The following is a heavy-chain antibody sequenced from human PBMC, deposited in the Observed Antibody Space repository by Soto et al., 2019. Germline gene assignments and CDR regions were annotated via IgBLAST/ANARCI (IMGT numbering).Heavy chain of an antibody. CDR3: ARDRLELPKLYYYYYGMDV. CDR1: GLTFSSYG. CDR2: IWYDGSNK. J-gene: IGHJ6*02. Sequence: QVQLVESGGGVVQPGRSLRLSCAASGLTFSSYGMHWVRQAPGKGLEWVAVIWYDGSNKYYADSVKGRFTISRDNSKNTLYLQMNSLRAEDTAVYYCARDRLELPKLYYYYYGMDVWGQGTTVTVSS. D-gene: IGHD1-7*01. V-gene: IGHV3-33*01.